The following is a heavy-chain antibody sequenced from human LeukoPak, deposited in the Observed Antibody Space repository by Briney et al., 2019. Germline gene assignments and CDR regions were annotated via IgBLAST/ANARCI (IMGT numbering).Heavy chain of an antibody. V-gene: IGHV1-2*02. Sequence: ASVKVSCKASGYTFTGYYMHWVRQAPGQGLEWMGWINPNSGGTNYAQKFQGRVTMTRDTSISTAYMELSRLRSDDTAVYYCARERVPAAIFEGWRNWYFDLWGRGTLVTVSS. CDR1: GYTFTGYY. CDR2: INPNSGGT. CDR3: ARERVPAAIFEGWRNWYFDL. D-gene: IGHD2-2*01. J-gene: IGHJ2*01.